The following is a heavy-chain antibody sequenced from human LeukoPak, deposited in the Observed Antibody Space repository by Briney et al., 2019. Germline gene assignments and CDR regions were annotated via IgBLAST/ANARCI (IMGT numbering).Heavy chain of an antibody. CDR3: AREMWDSYGYVDY. J-gene: IGHJ4*02. Sequence: GGSLRLSCAASGFTVSSNYMSWVRQAPGKGLEWVSVIYSGGSTYYADSVKGRFTISRDNSKNTLYLQMNSLRAEDTAVYYCAREMWDSYGYVDYWGQGTLVTLSS. V-gene: IGHV3-66*01. CDR1: GFTVSSNY. CDR2: IYSGGST. D-gene: IGHD5-18*01.